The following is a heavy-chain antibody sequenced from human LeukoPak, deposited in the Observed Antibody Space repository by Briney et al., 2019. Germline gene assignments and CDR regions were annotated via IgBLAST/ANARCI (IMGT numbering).Heavy chain of an antibody. CDR3: ARSRIVGDGYSYGY. CDR2: MYYSGST. Sequence: SETLSLTCTVSGGSISSYYWSWIRQPPGKGLDWIGSMYYSGSTNYNPSLKSRVTISVDTSKSQFSLRLNSVTTADMAVYYCARSRIVGDGYSYGYWGQGTLVTVSS. CDR1: GGSISSYY. J-gene: IGHJ4*02. D-gene: IGHD5-24*01. V-gene: IGHV4-59*01.